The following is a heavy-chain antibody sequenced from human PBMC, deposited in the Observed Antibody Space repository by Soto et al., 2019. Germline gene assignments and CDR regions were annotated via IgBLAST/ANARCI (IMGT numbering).Heavy chain of an antibody. V-gene: IGHV4-38-2*02. D-gene: IGHD1-20*01. CDR2: VFYTGFT. J-gene: IGHJ4*02. CDR1: GYSISSYYY. Sequence: SETLSLTCTVSGYSISSYYYWGWLRQSPGKGPEWIGSVFYTGFTSYNPSLESRVSVSVDTSKNQFSLKVSGVSAADTAVYYCATSQKGYNWNYFDHWGQGALVTVSS. CDR3: ATSQKGYNWNYFDH.